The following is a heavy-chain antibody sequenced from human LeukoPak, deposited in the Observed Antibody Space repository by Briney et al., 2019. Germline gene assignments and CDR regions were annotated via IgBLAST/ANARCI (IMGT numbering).Heavy chain of an antibody. V-gene: IGHV4-38-2*02. Sequence: SETLSLTCAVSSFSINTGYYWAWIRQPPGKGLEWIGTIYHGGTASYYNPSLKSRVTISVDTSKNQFSLSLTSVTAADTAMYYCARESIAARAGPLDYWGQGTLVTVSS. D-gene: IGHD6-6*01. CDR3: ARESIAARAGPLDY. CDR2: IYHGGTAS. CDR1: SFSINTGYY. J-gene: IGHJ4*02.